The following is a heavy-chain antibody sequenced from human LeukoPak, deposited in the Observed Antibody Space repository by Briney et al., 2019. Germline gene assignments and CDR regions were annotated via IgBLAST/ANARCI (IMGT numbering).Heavy chain of an antibody. CDR2: IYYSGSTNYNPSLKSP. J-gene: IGHJ6*03. Sequence: PSETLSLTCTVSGGSISSYYWSWIRQPPGKGLEWIGYIYYSGSTNYNPSLKSPNYNPSLKSRVTISVDTSKNQFSLKLSSVTAADTAVYYCVGGYKYAYYNYYYMDVWGKGTTVTVSS. V-gene: IGHV4-59*01. D-gene: IGHD5-24*01. CDR3: VGGYKYAYYNYYYMDV. CDR1: GGSISSYY.